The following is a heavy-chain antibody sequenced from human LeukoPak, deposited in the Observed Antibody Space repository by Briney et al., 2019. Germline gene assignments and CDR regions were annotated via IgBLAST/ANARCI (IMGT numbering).Heavy chain of an antibody. V-gene: IGHV1-18*01. D-gene: IGHD2-2*02. Sequence: ASVKVSCKASGYTFTSYGISWVRQAPGQGLEWMGWISAYNGNTNYAQKLQGRVTMTTDTSTSTAYMELRSLRSDDTAVYYCARVRYCSSTSCYNNFDYWGQRTLVTVSS. CDR1: GYTFTSYG. J-gene: IGHJ4*02. CDR3: ARVRYCSSTSCYNNFDY. CDR2: ISAYNGNT.